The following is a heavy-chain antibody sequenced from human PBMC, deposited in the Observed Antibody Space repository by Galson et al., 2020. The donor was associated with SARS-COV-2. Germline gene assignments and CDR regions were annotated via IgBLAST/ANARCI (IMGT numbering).Heavy chain of an antibody. V-gene: IGHV3-66*02. J-gene: IGHJ5*02. Sequence: GESLKISCAASGFTVSSNYMSWVRQAPGKGLEWVSVIYSGGSTYYADSVKGRFTISRDNSKNTLYLQMNSLRAEDTAVYYCARSGSYHPNWFDPWGQGTLVTVSS. D-gene: IGHD1-26*01. CDR3: ARSGSYHPNWFDP. CDR2: IYSGGST. CDR1: GFTVSSNY.